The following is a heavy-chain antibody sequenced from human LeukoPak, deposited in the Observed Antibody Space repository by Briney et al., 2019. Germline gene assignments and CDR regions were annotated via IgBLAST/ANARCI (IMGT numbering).Heavy chain of an antibody. V-gene: IGHV3-23*01. CDR1: GFIFSNSA. CDR2: ISGSGDST. Sequence: GGPLRLSCAASGFIFSNSAMSWVRQAPGKGLEWFSTPGKGLEGFSAISGSGDSTYYADYVRGRFTISRDNSKNTLYLQMNSVRAEDTAVYYCVKGSTNVRPYYFDYWGQGTLVTVSS. D-gene: IGHD2-8*01. J-gene: IGHJ4*02. CDR3: VKGSTNVRPYYFDY.